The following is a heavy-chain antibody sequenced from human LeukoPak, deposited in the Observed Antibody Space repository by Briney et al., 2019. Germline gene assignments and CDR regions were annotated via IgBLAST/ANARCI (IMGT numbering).Heavy chain of an antibody. CDR1: GGSISSSSYY. CDR2: IYYSGRT. Sequence: SETLSLTCTVSGGSISSSSYYWGWIRQPPGKGLEWIGSIYYSGRTYYKPSLKSRVTISVDTSKSQFSLKLSSVTAADTAVYYCARHSGGTYYVNFDPWGQGTLVTVSS. D-gene: IGHD1-26*01. J-gene: IGHJ5*02. CDR3: ARHSGGTYYVNFDP. V-gene: IGHV4-39*01.